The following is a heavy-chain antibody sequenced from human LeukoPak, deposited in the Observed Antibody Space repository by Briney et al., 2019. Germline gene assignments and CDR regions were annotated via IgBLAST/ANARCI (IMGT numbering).Heavy chain of an antibody. J-gene: IGHJ5*02. Sequence: PSKTLSLTCTVSGNSFGDYYWSWIRQPAGKGLGWIGRIYTSGSTTYNPSLESRVTMSVDTSKSQFSLNLMSVTAADTAVYYCTRDTGTTGEVKFDPWGQGTLVTVSS. CDR3: TRDTGTTGEVKFDP. V-gene: IGHV4-4*07. D-gene: IGHD4-17*01. CDR1: GNSFGDYY. CDR2: IYTSGST.